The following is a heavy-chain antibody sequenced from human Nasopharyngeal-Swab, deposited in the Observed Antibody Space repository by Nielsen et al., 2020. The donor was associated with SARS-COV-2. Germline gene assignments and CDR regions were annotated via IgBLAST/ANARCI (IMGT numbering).Heavy chain of an antibody. CDR2: ISWNSGSI. Sequence: SLKISCAASGFTFDEYAMHWVRQGPGKGLEWVSGISWNSGSIGYADSVKGRFTISRDNAKNSLYLQMNSLRAEDTALYYCAKDIGDGYNAGEYYYYYGMDVWGQGTTVTVSS. D-gene: IGHD5-24*01. CDR1: GFTFDEYA. J-gene: IGHJ6*02. V-gene: IGHV3-9*01. CDR3: AKDIGDGYNAGEYYYYYGMDV.